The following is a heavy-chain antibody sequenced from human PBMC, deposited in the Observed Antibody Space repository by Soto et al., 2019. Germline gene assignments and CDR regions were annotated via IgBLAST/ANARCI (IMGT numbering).Heavy chain of an antibody. V-gene: IGHV3-23*01. CDR2: ISGSGGST. CDR3: ARRGSGRYYDY. J-gene: IGHJ4*02. D-gene: IGHD6-19*01. CDR1: GFTFSSYA. Sequence: EVQLLESGGGLVQPGGSLRLSCAASGFTFSSYAMRWVRQAPVKGLEWVSAISGSGGSTYYADSVKGRFTISRDNSKNTRYLQMNSLRAEDTAVYYCARRGSGRYYDYWGQGTLVTVSS.